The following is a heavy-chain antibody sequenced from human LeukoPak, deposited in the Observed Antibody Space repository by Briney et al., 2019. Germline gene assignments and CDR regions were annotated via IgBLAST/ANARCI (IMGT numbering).Heavy chain of an antibody. V-gene: IGHV3-21*01. D-gene: IGHD3-10*01. J-gene: IGHJ4*02. CDR1: GFTFSSYS. CDR2: ISSSSSYI. Sequence: GGSLRPSCAASGFTFSSYSMNWVRQAPGKGLEWVSSISSSSSYIYYADSVKGRFTISRDNAKNSLYLQMNSLRAEDTAVYYCATESDYYGSGSNPYFDYWGQGTLVTVSS. CDR3: ATESDYYGSGSNPYFDY.